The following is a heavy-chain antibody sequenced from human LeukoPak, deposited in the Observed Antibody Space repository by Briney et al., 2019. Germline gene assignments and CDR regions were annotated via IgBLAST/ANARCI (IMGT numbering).Heavy chain of an antibody. J-gene: IGHJ3*02. CDR3: ARTYCYVKGAFDI. D-gene: IGHD3-10*02. V-gene: IGHV4-31*03. CDR1: GGSISSGGYY. CDR2: IYYSGST. Sequence: PSQTLSLTCTVSGGSISSGGYYWSWIRQHPGKGLEWIGYIYYSGSTYYDPSLKSRVTISVDTSKNQFSLKLSSVTAADTAVYYCARTYCYVKGAFDIWGQGTMVTVSS.